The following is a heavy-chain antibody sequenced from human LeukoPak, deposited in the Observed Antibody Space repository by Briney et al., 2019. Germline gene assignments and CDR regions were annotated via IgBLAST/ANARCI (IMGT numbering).Heavy chain of an antibody. J-gene: IGHJ4*02. V-gene: IGHV1-2*02. Sequence: ASVKVSCKASGYTFTGYYMHWVRQAPRQGLEWMGWINPNSGGTNYAQKFQGRVTMTRDTSISTAYMELSRLRSDDTAVYYCARTRATVVTPKFDYWGQGTLVTVSS. CDR2: INPNSGGT. CDR1: GYTFTGYY. D-gene: IGHD4-23*01. CDR3: ARTRATVVTPKFDY.